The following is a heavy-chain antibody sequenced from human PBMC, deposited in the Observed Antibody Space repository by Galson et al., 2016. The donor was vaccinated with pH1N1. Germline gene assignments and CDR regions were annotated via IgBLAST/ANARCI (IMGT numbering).Heavy chain of an antibody. J-gene: IGHJ5*02. Sequence: SLRLSCAASGFSFSSSGMSLVRQAPGKGLDWVSGISAGGDDTFYAHAVRGRFTISRDNSKKTLYLQMNSLTAVDTAIYYCAKGGAIGPNYNDGEVSSWGQGALVTVSS. D-gene: IGHD5-18*01. CDR3: AKGGAIGPNYNDGEVSS. V-gene: IGHV3-23*01. CDR2: ISAGGDDT. CDR1: GFSFSSSG.